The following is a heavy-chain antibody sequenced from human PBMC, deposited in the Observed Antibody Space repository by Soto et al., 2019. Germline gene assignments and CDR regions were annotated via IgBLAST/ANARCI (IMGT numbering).Heavy chain of an antibody. Sequence: HAGGSLRLSCAASGFIFSSFAMSWVRQAPGKGLEWVSTISNNGGSTYSADSVKGRFTISRDNSKNTLYLQMNSLRAEDTAVYYCAKDPDISGWYQTDLDYWGQGTLVTVSS. CDR3: AKDPDISGWYQTDLDY. J-gene: IGHJ4*02. V-gene: IGHV3-23*01. CDR2: ISNNGGST. D-gene: IGHD6-19*01. CDR1: GFIFSSFA.